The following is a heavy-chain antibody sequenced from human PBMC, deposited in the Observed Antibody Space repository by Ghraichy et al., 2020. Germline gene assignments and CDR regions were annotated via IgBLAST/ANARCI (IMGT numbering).Heavy chain of an antibody. CDR1: GYTFTTHY. Sequence: ASVKVSCKAFGYTFTTHYMHWVRQAPGQGLEWMGIINPHDGSTSYTQKFRDRVSMTRDTSTSTVNMELSSLRSEDTAVYYCARDQNGGHYGMDVWGQGTTVTVSS. D-gene: IGHD4-23*01. CDR3: ARDQNGGHYGMDV. CDR2: INPHDGST. J-gene: IGHJ6*02. V-gene: IGHV1-46*01.